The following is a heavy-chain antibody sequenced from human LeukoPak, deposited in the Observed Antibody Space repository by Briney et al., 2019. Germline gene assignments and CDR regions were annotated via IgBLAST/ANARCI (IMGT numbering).Heavy chain of an antibody. CDR3: ARYYDGSGYYDAFDI. CDR1: GFTFSSYW. V-gene: IGHV3-7*01. J-gene: IGHJ3*02. D-gene: IGHD3-22*01. Sequence: GGSLRLSCAASGFTFSSYWISWVRQAPGKGLEWVANINQDGSEKYYVDSVKGRFTISRDNAKNSLYVQMNSLRAEDTAVYYCARYYDGSGYYDAFDIWGQGTMVTVSS. CDR2: INQDGSEK.